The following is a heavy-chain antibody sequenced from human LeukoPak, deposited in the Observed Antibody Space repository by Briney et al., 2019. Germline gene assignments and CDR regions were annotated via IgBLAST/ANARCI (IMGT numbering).Heavy chain of an antibody. CDR3: ARHEQHYDGDGFDI. V-gene: IGHV3-30-3*01. CDR1: GFTFSRFA. J-gene: IGHJ3*02. D-gene: IGHD4-17*01. Sequence: GGSLRLSCAASGFTFSRFAIHWVRQAPGKGLEWVAVVSYDGGRKYYADSVTGRFTISRDNSKNTAFLQMNSLRTEDTALYFCARHEQHYDGDGFDIWGHGTVVTVSP. CDR2: VSYDGGRK.